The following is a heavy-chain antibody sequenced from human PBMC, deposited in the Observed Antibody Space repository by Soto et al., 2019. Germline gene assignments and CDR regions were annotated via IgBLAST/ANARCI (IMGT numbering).Heavy chain of an antibody. CDR2: ISYDGSNK. CDR3: AREIPPRGSGWPLGGMDV. Sequence: GGSLRLSCAASGFTFSSYAMHWVRQAPGKGLEWVAVISYDGSNKYYADSVKGRFTISRDNSKNTLYLQMNSLRAEDTAVYYCAREIPPRGSGWPLGGMDVWGQGTTVTVSS. CDR1: GFTFSSYA. V-gene: IGHV3-30-3*01. D-gene: IGHD6-19*01. J-gene: IGHJ6*02.